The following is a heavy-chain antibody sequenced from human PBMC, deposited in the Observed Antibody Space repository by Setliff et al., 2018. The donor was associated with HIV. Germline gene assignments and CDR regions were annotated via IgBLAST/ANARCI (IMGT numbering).Heavy chain of an antibody. V-gene: IGHV3-7*01. CDR1: GFTFSSYW. CDR3: ARHDVVVVPAARIGDWFDP. J-gene: IGHJ5*02. CDR2: IKQDGSEK. D-gene: IGHD2-2*01. Sequence: GGSLRLSCAASGFTFSSYWMSWVRQAPGKGLEWVANIKQDGSEKYYVDSVKGRFTISRDNAKNSLYLQMNSLRAEDTAVYYCARHDVVVVPAARIGDWFDPWGQGTLVTVSS.